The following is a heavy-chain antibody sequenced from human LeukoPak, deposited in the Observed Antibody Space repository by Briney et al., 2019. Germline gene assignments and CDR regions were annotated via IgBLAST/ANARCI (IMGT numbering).Heavy chain of an antibody. V-gene: IGHV3-23*01. CDR2: ISGSGGST. CDR3: AKGQDYSNCFYFDY. J-gene: IGHJ4*02. D-gene: IGHD4-11*01. Sequence: PGGSLRLSCAASGFTFSSYAMSWVRQGPGKGLEWVSVISGSGGSTYYADSVKGRFTISRDNSKNTLYLQMNSLRAEDTAVYYCAKGQDYSNCFYFDYWGQGTLVTVSS. CDR1: GFTFSSYA.